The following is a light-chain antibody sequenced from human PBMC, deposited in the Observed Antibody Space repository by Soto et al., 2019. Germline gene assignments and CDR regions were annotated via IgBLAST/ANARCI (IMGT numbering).Light chain of an antibody. CDR3: QQAKSFPLT. J-gene: IGKJ4*01. V-gene: IGKV1-12*01. Sequence: DIQMTQSPSSVSASVEDTVTITCRASQDISNLLAWYQQLPGKAPQLLIYAASTLQGGVPSRFSGSRSATDFTLTISSLQPEDFATYFCQQAKSFPLTFGGGTKVEI. CDR1: QDISNL. CDR2: AAS.